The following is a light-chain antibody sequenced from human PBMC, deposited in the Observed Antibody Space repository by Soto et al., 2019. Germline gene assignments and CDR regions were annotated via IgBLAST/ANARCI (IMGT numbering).Light chain of an antibody. CDR2: GNS. Sequence: QSVLTQPPSVSGAPGQRVTISCTGSSSNIGAGYDVHWYQQLPGTAPKLLIYGNSNRPSGVPDRFSGSKSGTSASLAITGLQAEDEADYCCQSYDSSLSRGVFGTGTKLTVL. V-gene: IGLV1-40*01. CDR3: QSYDSSLSRGV. CDR1: SSNIGAGYD. J-gene: IGLJ1*01.